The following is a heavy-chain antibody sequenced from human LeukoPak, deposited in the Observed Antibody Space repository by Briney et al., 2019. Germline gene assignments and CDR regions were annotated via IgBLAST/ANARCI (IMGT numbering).Heavy chain of an antibody. D-gene: IGHD3-3*01. J-gene: IGHJ4*02. Sequence: GGSLRLSCAASGFTFSSYWMSWVRQAPGKGLEWVANIKQDGSEKYYVDPVKGRFTISRDNAKNSLYLQMNSLRAEDTAVYYCARDQAPTYYYDFWSGYIDYWGQGTLVTVSS. CDR3: ARDQAPTYYYDFWSGYIDY. CDR2: IKQDGSEK. V-gene: IGHV3-7*01. CDR1: GFTFSSYW.